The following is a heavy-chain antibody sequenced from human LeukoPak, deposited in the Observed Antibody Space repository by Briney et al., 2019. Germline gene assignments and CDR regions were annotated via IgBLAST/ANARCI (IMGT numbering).Heavy chain of an antibody. V-gene: IGHV3-30-3*01. CDR2: ISYDGSNK. CDR3: ARDDCSSTSCGAPAFDI. Sequence: GGSLRLSCAASGFTFSSYAMHWVRQAPGKGLEWVAVISYDGSNKYYADSVKGRFTISRDNSKNTLYLQMNSLRAEDTAVYYCARDDCSSTSCGAPAFDIWGQGTMVTVSS. CDR1: GFTFSSYA. J-gene: IGHJ3*02. D-gene: IGHD2-2*01.